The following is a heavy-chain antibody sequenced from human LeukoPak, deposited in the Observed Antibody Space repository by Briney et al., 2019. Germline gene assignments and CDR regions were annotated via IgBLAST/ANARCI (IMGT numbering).Heavy chain of an antibody. CDR3: ARDRFLLWFGDEYNWFDP. V-gene: IGHV1-3*01. CDR1: GYTFTSYA. Sequence: ASVEVSCKASGYTFTSYAMHWVRQAPGQRLEWMGWINAGNGNTKYSQKFQGRVTITRDTSASTAYMELSSLRSEDTAVYYCARDRFLLWFGDEYNWFDPWGQGTLVTVSS. J-gene: IGHJ5*02. D-gene: IGHD3-10*01. CDR2: INAGNGNT.